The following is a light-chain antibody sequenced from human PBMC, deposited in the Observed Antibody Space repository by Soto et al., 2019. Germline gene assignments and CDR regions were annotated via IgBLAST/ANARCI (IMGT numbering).Light chain of an antibody. V-gene: IGKV1-9*01. CDR1: QGIANS. J-gene: IGKJ1*01. CDR3: QQFYAFPRT. CDR2: TAA. Sequence: DIQLTQSPSFLYASVGDKVTITCRANQGIANSLAWFPQKPGRAPNLLIYTAATLQGGVPSRFSGSGSGTEFPLTITRLQAEDFATYYCQQFYAFPRTFGQGTKVDIK.